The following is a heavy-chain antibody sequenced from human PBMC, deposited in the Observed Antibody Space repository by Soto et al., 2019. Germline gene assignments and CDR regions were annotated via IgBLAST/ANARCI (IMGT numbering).Heavy chain of an antibody. CDR3: AGGEREDILVVVGARPGEYGIDI. V-gene: IGHV3-30-3*01. J-gene: IGHJ6*02. D-gene: IGHD2-15*01. CDR1: GFTFRNYA. CDR2: IAYDGSNA. Sequence: QVQLVESGGGVVQPGGSLRLSCAASGFTFRNYAMNWVRQAPGKGLECLAVIAYDGSNAFYRDSVKGRFTISRDNSKNTLYLHMNRLRSEDTGVYYCAGGEREDILVVVGARPGEYGIDIWGQGTTVTVSS.